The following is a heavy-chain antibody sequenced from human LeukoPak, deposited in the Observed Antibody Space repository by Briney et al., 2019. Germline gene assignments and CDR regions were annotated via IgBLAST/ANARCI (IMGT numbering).Heavy chain of an antibody. CDR1: NFPFKNYG. J-gene: IGHJ4*02. CDR2: IWSVDGEK. V-gene: IGHV3-33*03. Sequence: PGGSLRLSCAATNFPFKNYGMHWVRRSPGKGLEWVAVIWSVDGEKHYLDSVKGRFTISRDNSKNMLFLQMNSLRIEDTAVYYCAKEGPGGLNFWGQGTLVTVSS. CDR3: AKEGPGGLNF. D-gene: IGHD3-10*01.